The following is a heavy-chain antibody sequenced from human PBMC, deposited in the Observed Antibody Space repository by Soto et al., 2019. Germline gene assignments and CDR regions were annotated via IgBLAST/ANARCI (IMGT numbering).Heavy chain of an antibody. J-gene: IGHJ6*02. D-gene: IGHD6-25*01. CDR2: IHYSGST. CDR3: ARQVSSAWPPYYYDMDV. V-gene: IGHV4-59*08. CDR1: GSSITSYF. Sequence: SGSLSLTCTVAGSSITSYFWSWIRQPPGRGLEWIGHIHYSGSTNYNPSLKSRVTISVDTSKNQVSLKLSSVTAADTAMYFCARQVSSAWPPYYYDMDVWGQGTTVT.